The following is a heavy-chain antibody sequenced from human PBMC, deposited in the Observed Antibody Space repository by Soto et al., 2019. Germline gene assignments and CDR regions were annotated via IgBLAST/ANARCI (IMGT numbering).Heavy chain of an antibody. V-gene: IGHV1-69*01. D-gene: IGHD3-22*01. CDR2: IIPIFGTA. CDR1: GGTFRSYA. Sequence: QVQLVQSGAEVQKPGSSVTVSCKASGGTFRSYAISWVRQAPGQGLEWMGGIIPIFGTANYAQKFQGRVTITADESTSTAYRELSSLRSEDTAVYYCASNSREYYYDSSGYSGFDYWGQGTLVTVSS. CDR3: ASNSREYYYDSSGYSGFDY. J-gene: IGHJ4*02.